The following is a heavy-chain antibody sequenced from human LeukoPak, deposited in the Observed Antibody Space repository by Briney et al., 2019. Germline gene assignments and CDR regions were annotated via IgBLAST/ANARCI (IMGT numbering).Heavy chain of an antibody. J-gene: IGHJ5*02. CDR2: IYTSGTT. CDR1: GGSVSSGNYY. D-gene: IGHD1-14*01. V-gene: IGHV4-61*02. CDR3: ARAVGSSESNHFDP. Sequence: SETLSLTCTVSGGSVSSGNYYWSWIRQPAGKGLEWIGRIYTSGTTNYNPSLDSRVTILLDTSKNQFSLKLSSVTAADTAVYYCARAVGSSESNHFDPWGQGTLATVSS.